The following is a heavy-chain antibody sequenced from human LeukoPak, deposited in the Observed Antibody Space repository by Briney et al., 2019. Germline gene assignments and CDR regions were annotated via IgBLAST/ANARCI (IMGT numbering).Heavy chain of an antibody. CDR2: IYYSGST. V-gene: IGHV4-59*01. J-gene: IGHJ4*02. CDR3: ARVGNYGQYYFDY. Sequence: PSETLSPTCTVSGGSISSYYWSWIRQPPGKGLEWIGYIYYSGSTNYNPSLKSRVTISVDTSKNQFSLKLSSVTAADTAVYYCARVGNYGQYYFDYWGQGTLVTVSS. D-gene: IGHD1-7*01. CDR1: GGSISSYY.